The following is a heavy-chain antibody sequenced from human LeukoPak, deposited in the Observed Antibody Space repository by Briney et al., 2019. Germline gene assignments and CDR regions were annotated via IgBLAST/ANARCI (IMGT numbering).Heavy chain of an antibody. D-gene: IGHD2-15*01. CDR2: IWYDGSNK. Sequence: GGSLRLSCAASGFTFSSYGMHWVRQAPGRGLEWVAVIWYDGSNKYYGDSRFTISRDNSKSTLYLQMNSLRAEDTAVYYCARAHSVKRIYYYYGMDLWGQGTTVTV. J-gene: IGHJ6*02. CDR1: GFTFSSYG. CDR3: ARAHSVKRIYYYYGMDL. V-gene: IGHV3-33*01.